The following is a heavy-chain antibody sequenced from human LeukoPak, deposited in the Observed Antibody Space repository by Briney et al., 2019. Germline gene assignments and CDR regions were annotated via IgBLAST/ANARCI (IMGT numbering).Heavy chain of an antibody. D-gene: IGHD2-15*01. Sequence: GGSLRLSCAASGFSFSDYYMSWIRQAPGKGLEWVSYISSSGTTIYYADSVKGRFTISRDNAKNSLYLQMNSLRAEDTAVYYCARVTILYYFDYWGQGTLVTVSS. CDR2: ISSSGTTI. CDR3: ARVTILYYFDY. V-gene: IGHV3-11*04. CDR1: GFSFSDYY. J-gene: IGHJ4*02.